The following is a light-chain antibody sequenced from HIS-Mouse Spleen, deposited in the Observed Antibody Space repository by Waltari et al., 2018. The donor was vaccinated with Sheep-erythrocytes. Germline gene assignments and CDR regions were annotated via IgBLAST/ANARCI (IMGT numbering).Light chain of an antibody. CDR1: SRYVGSYNL. J-gene: IGLJ3*02. CDR2: EGS. CDR3: CSYAGSFWV. V-gene: IGLV2-23*01. Sequence: QSALTQPASVSGSPGQSITISCTGTSRYVGSYNLVSWYQQHPGKAPKLMIYEGSKRPSGVSNRFSGSKSGNTASLTISGLQAEDEADYYCCSYAGSFWVFGGGTKLTVL.